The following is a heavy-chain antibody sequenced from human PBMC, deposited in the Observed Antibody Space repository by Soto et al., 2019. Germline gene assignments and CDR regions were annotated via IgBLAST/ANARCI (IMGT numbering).Heavy chain of an antibody. Sequence: LRVSCAASGFSFSNAWMSWVRQAPGKGLEWVGRIKSKTDVGTTDYAAPVKGRFTISRDDSKNTLYLQMNSLKTEDTAVYYCTTVEYSSPSDAFDIWGQGTMVTVSS. D-gene: IGHD6-6*01. V-gene: IGHV3-15*01. CDR1: GFSFSNAW. CDR2: IKSKTDVGTT. J-gene: IGHJ3*02. CDR3: TTVEYSSPSDAFDI.